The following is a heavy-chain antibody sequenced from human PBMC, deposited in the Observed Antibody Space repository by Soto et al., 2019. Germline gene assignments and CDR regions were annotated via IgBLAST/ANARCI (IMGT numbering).Heavy chain of an antibody. CDR3: ARDGGLGVAAAGTGWFDP. Sequence: QVQLVQSGAEVKKPGSSVKVSCKASGGTFTGNAISGVRQAPGKGLEGLGGIIPIFGTPTYAQKFQGRVTITADESTSTAYMELSSLRSEDTAVYYCARDGGLGVAAAGTGWFDPWGQGTLVTVSS. V-gene: IGHV1-69*01. D-gene: IGHD6-13*01. CDR2: IIPIFGTP. J-gene: IGHJ5*02. CDR1: GGTFTGNA.